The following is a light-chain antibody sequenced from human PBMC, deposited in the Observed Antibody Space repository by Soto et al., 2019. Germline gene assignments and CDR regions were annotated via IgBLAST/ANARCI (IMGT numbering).Light chain of an antibody. Sequence: EIVLTQSPATLSLSPGERATLSCRASQSVSSYLAWYQQKPGQAPRLLIYDASNRATGIPARFSGSGSGTDFTLTISSLEPEDFAVYYCQQRSNWKGLTFGGVTMVEIK. J-gene: IGKJ4*01. CDR3: QQRSNWKGLT. V-gene: IGKV3-11*01. CDR1: QSVSSY. CDR2: DAS.